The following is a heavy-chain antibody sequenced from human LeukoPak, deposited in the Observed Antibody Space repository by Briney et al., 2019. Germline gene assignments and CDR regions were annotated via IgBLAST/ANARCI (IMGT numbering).Heavy chain of an antibody. V-gene: IGHV4-34*01. D-gene: IGHD5-12*01. CDR2: INHSGSA. J-gene: IGHJ6*03. CDR1: GGSFSGYY. Sequence: SETLSLTCAVYGGSFSGYYWSWIRQPPGKGLEWIGAINHSGSANYNPSLKSRVTISVDTPKNQFSLKLSSVTAADTAVYYCARGNAGGHDLGYYYYYMDVWGKGTTVTVSS. CDR3: ARGNAGGHDLGYYYYYMDV.